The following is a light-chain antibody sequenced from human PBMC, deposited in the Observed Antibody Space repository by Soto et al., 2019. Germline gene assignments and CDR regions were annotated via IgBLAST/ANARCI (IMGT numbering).Light chain of an antibody. CDR1: QSISNH. J-gene: IGKJ1*01. V-gene: IGKV1-39*01. CDR3: QQSYSSPPT. CDR2: AAS. Sequence: DIQMTQSPSSLSASVEYRVIITCRASQSISNHLNWYQQKPGKAPKPLIFAASSLQSGVPSRFSGSRSGPDFTLTISSLQPEDFATYYCQQSYSSPPTFGQGTKVDI.